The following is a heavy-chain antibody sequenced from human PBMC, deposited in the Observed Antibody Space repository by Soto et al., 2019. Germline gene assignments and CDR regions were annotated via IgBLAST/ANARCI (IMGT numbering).Heavy chain of an antibody. J-gene: IGHJ4*02. D-gene: IGHD6-19*01. V-gene: IGHV4-39*01. CDR1: GGSIGRSNYY. CDR3: ARHVLQWQVRGMGYYFDY. CDR2: IFYSGST. Sequence: SETLSLTCSVSGGSIGRSNYYWGWIRQPPGMGLEWIGSIFYSGSTDYKPSLRSRVTISVDPSKNQFSLRLTSVTAADTAVYFCARHVLQWQVRGMGYYFDYWGQGNLVTVSS.